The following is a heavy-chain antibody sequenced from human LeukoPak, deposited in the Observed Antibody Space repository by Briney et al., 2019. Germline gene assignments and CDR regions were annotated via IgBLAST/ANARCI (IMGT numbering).Heavy chain of an antibody. D-gene: IGHD5-12*01. V-gene: IGHV3-11*06. CDR3: SGGYDSDYFFYYGMDV. CDR2: ISSSSRST. CDR1: GFTFTDYY. J-gene: IGHJ6*02. Sequence: PGGSLRLSCAASGFTFTDYYMSWIRQAPGKGLEWVSYISSSSRSTTYADSVKGRFTISRDNAKNSLYLQMNSLRAEDKAAYYCSGGYDSDYFFYYGMDVWGQGTTVTVSS.